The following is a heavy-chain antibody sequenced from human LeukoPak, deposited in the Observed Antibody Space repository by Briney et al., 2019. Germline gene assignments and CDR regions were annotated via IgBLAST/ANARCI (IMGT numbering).Heavy chain of an antibody. Sequence: GGSLRLSCAASGFTFSSYGMNWVRQAPGKGLEWVSSISSSSSYIYYADSVKGRFTISRDNAKNSLYLQMNSLRAEDTAVYYCARVPSGIGVSDAFDIWGQGTMVTVSS. CDR3: ARVPSGIGVSDAFDI. CDR2: ISSSSSYI. D-gene: IGHD3-3*01. J-gene: IGHJ3*02. V-gene: IGHV3-21*01. CDR1: GFTFSSYG.